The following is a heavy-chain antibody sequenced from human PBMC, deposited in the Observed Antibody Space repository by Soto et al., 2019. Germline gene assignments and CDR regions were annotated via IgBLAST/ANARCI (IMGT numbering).Heavy chain of an antibody. CDR3: AGTTVTTSHYYYYGMDV. CDR2: IWYDGSNK. D-gene: IGHD4-17*01. Sequence: GGSLRLSCASSGFTFSSYGMHWVRQAPGKGLEWVAVIWYDGSNKYYADSVEGRFTISRDNSKNTLYLQMNSLRAEDTAVYYCAGTTVTTSHYYYYGMDVWGQGTTVTVSS. J-gene: IGHJ6*02. CDR1: GFTFSSYG. V-gene: IGHV3-33*01.